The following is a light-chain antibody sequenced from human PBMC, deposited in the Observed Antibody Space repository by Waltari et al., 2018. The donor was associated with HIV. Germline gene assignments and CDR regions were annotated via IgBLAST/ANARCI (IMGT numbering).Light chain of an antibody. Sequence: ETVMTQSPATLSVSPGDRATLSCRASQSVSRNLAWYQQKPGQAPRLLIYAASTRATGIPARFSGSGSVTEFTLTISSLQSEDFAVYYCQQYNNLPRTFGPGTKVDIK. CDR3: QQYNNLPRT. CDR1: QSVSRN. CDR2: AAS. V-gene: IGKV3-15*01. J-gene: IGKJ3*01.